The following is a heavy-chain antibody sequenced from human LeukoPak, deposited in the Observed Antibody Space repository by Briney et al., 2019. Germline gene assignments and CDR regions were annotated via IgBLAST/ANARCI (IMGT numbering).Heavy chain of an antibody. CDR3: ARGMAVAADFDY. D-gene: IGHD6-19*01. J-gene: IGHJ4*02. V-gene: IGHV3-21*01. CDR2: ISSSSYI. CDR1: GFTFSSYS. Sequence: GGSLRLSCAASGFTFSSYSMNWVRQAPGKGLEWVSSISSSSYIYYADSVKGRFTISRDNAKNSLYLQMNSLRAEDTAVYYCARGMAVAADFDYWGQGTLVTVSS.